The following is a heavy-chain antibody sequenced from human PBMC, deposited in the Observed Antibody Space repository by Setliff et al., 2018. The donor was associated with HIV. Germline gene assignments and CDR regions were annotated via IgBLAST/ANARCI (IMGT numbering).Heavy chain of an antibody. Sequence: GESLKISCQGSGFTFTNYWIGWVRQMPGKGLEWIGIVCPGDSDSRYSPSFQGQVPISADRTINTAYLQWDSLKASHTAMYYCARHYYSSGSHSYFDDWGQGTLVTVSS. D-gene: IGHD3-10*01. J-gene: IGHJ4*02. CDR1: GFTFTNYW. CDR2: VCPGDSDS. V-gene: IGHV5-51*01. CDR3: ARHYYSSGSHSYFDD.